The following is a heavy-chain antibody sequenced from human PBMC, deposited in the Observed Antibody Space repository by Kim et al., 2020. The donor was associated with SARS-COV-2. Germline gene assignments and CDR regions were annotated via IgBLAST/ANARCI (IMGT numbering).Heavy chain of an antibody. CDR3: ARSRVMGATTPFDY. J-gene: IGHJ4*02. D-gene: IGHD1-26*01. Sequence: PNFQGRVTLTWDTSTSTVYMELSSLRSEDTAVYYFARSRVMGATTPFDYWGQGTLVTVSS. V-gene: IGHV1-46*01.